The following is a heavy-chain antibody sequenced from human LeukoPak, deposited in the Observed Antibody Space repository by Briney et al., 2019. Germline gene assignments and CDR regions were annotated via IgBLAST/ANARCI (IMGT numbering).Heavy chain of an antibody. CDR1: GFTFSSNV. CDR2: ITGSGGTT. Sequence: PGGSLRLSCAASGFTFSSNVMSRVRQAPGKGLEWVSAITGSGGTTYHADSVKGRFTVSRDNSKNTLYLQVTSLRAEDTAVYYCARDAPYCSSPNCYYVNWGQGTLVTVSS. D-gene: IGHD2-2*01. CDR3: ARDAPYCSSPNCYYVN. V-gene: IGHV3-23*01. J-gene: IGHJ4*02.